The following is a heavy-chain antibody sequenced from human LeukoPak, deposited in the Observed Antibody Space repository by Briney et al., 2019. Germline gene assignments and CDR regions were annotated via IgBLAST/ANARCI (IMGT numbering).Heavy chain of an antibody. Sequence: GESLRLSCAASGFTFDDYAMHWVRQAPGKGLEWVSGISWNSGSIGYADSVKGRFTISRDNAKNSLYLQMNSLRAEDTALYYCATFTGNFDYWGQGTLVTVSS. CDR2: ISWNSGSI. V-gene: IGHV3-9*01. D-gene: IGHD3-10*01. J-gene: IGHJ4*02. CDR3: ATFTGNFDY. CDR1: GFTFDDYA.